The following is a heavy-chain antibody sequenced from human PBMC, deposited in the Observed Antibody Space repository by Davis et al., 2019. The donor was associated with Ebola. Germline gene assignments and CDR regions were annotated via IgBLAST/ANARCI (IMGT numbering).Heavy chain of an antibody. Sequence: GGSLRLSCAASGFTFSRYAMSWVRQAPGKGLEWVSVISGSSGSTYYADFVKGRFTISRDNAKNSLYLQMNSLRAEDTAVYYCARGAGYFQHWGQGTLVTVSS. CDR3: ARGAGYFQH. CDR2: ISGSSGST. J-gene: IGHJ1*01. CDR1: GFTFSRYA. V-gene: IGHV3-23*01.